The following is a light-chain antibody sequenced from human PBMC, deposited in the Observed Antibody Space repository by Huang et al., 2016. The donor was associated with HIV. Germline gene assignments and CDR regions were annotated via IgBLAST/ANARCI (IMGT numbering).Light chain of an antibody. CDR1: QSVTHS. V-gene: IGKV3-15*01. Sequence: EIVMTQSPDTLSVSPGERVSLSCRASQSVTHSLDWYQQKPGQPPRLLFYDASTRAPGISARFRGSGSGTDFTLTISSLQSEDVAIYYCQQYSNWPRGTFGQGTRVQIK. J-gene: IGKJ1*01. CDR3: QQYSNWPRGT. CDR2: DAS.